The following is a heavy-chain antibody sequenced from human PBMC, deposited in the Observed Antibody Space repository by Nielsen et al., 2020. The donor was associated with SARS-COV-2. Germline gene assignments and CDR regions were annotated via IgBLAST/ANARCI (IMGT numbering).Heavy chain of an antibody. J-gene: IGHJ2*01. Sequence: SETLSLTCAVHGGSFSGYYWSWIRQPPGKGLEWIGEINHSGSTNYNPSLKSRVTISVDTSKNQFSLKLSSVTAADTAVYYCARGRGGSSRRYWYFDLWGRGTLVTVSS. V-gene: IGHV4-34*01. CDR1: GGSFSGYY. CDR2: INHSGST. D-gene: IGHD2-15*01. CDR3: ARGRGGSSRRYWYFDL.